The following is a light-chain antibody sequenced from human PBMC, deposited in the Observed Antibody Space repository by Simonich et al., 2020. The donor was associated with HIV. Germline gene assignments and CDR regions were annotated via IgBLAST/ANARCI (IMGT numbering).Light chain of an antibody. CDR1: SRDFGTYNL. CDR2: EGS. V-gene: IGLV2-23*01. Sequence: QSALTQPASVSGSPGQSITISCTGTSRDFGTYNLVSCYQQHPGEAPNLIIYEGSKRPSGVTHRLSGSKSGNTASLTISGLQAEDEADYYCCSYAGSSTWMFGGGTKLTVL. J-gene: IGLJ3*02. CDR3: CSYAGSSTWM.